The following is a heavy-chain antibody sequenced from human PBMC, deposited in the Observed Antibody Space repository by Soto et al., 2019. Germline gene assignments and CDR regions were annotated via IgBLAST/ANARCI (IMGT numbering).Heavy chain of an antibody. CDR1: GDSFSTYR. J-gene: IGHJ1*01. D-gene: IGHD1-26*01. CDR3: AQDVGD. Sequence: QLQLVQSGTELKKPGSSVKVSCKASGDSFSTYRITWVRQAPGQGPEWMGRIIPMLDITDYAQKFQGRVTITADKSTSTAYMELIRLTSEDTAVYYCAQDVGDLGQGTLVTVSS. CDR2: IIPMLDIT. V-gene: IGHV1-69*04.